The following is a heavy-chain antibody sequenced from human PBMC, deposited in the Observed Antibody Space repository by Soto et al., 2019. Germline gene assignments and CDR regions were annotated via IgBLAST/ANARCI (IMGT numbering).Heavy chain of an antibody. Sequence: PGGSLRLSCGASGFTLGIYSMNWVRQAPGKGLEWISYINSNSGTIYYADSVKGRFTISRDNAKNSLYLQMDSLRDEDTAVYYCARNVDTSMVDRWFDPWGQGT. CDR2: INSNSGTI. CDR3: ARNVDTSMVDRWFDP. V-gene: IGHV3-48*02. D-gene: IGHD5-18*01. J-gene: IGHJ5*02. CDR1: GFTLGIYS.